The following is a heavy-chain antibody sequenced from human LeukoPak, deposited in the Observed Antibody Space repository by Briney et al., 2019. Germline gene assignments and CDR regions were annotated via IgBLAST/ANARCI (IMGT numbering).Heavy chain of an antibody. J-gene: IGHJ3*02. V-gene: IGHV4-59*08. Sequence: PSETLSLTCTVSGGSISSYYWSWIRQSPGKGLEWIGYIYYSGSANYNPSLKSRVTISLDTSKNQFSLKLTSVTAADTAVYYCARHGGLVRGEGWDAFDIWGQGTMVTVSS. CDR2: IYYSGSA. CDR3: ARHGGLVRGEGWDAFDI. CDR1: GGSISSYY. D-gene: IGHD3-10*01.